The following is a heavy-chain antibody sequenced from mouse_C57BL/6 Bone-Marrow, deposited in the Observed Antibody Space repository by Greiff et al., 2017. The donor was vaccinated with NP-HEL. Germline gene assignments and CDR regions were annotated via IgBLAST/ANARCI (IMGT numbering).Heavy chain of an antibody. CDR2: IYPRSGNT. V-gene: IGHV1-81*01. J-gene: IGHJ3*01. CDR3: ARFYYYGSSSAWFAY. D-gene: IGHD1-1*01. CDR1: GYTFTSYG. Sequence: LQESEAELARPGASVKLSCKASGYTFTSYGISWVKQRTGQGLEWIGEIYPRSGNTYYNEKFKGKATLTADKSSSTAYMELRSLTSEDSAVYFCARFYYYGSSSAWFAYWGQGTLVTVSA.